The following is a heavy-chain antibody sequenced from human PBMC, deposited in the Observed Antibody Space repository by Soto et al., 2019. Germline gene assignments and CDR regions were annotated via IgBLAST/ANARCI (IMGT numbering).Heavy chain of an antibody. CDR3: ARSPSGYSSSWYQNWFDP. V-gene: IGHV4-30-4*01. CDR1: GGSISSGDYY. D-gene: IGHD6-13*01. J-gene: IGHJ5*02. CDR2: IYYSGST. Sequence: PSETLSLTCTVSGGSISSGDYYWSWIRQPPGKGLEWIGYIYYSGSTYYNTSLKSRVTISVDTSKNQFSLKLRSVTAADTAVFYCARSPSGYSSSWYQNWFDPWGQGTLVTVSS.